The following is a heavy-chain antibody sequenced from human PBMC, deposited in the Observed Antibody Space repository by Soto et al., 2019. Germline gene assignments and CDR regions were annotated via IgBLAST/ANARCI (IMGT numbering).Heavy chain of an antibody. CDR2: IYYSGST. Sequence: PSETLSLTWTVSGGSISSYYWSWIRQPPGKGLEWIGYIYYSGSTNYNPSLKSRVTISVDTSKNQFSLKLSSVTAADTAVYYCARLLYGSGSWFDPWGQGTLVTVSS. CDR1: GGSISSYY. D-gene: IGHD3-10*01. J-gene: IGHJ5*02. V-gene: IGHV4-59*08. CDR3: ARLLYGSGSWFDP.